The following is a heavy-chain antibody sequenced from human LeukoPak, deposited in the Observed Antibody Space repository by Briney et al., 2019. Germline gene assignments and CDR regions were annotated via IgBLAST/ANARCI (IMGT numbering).Heavy chain of an antibody. CDR2: ISSSLNM. D-gene: IGHD6-19*01. V-gene: IGHV3-21*01. CDR1: GFTFGGYT. J-gene: IGHJ4*02. CDR3: ARDQGLLAVAGRFGY. Sequence: GGSLRLSCVASGFTFGGYTINWVRLAPAKGLEWVSSISSSLNMYFAESVKGRFTISRDSARNSVSLQLNSLRVEDTAVYYCARDQGLLAVAGRFGYWGQGTLVTVSS.